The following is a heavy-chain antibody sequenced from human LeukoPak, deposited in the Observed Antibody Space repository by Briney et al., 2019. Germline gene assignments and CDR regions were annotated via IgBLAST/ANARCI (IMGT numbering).Heavy chain of an antibody. V-gene: IGHV3-23*01. CDR3: AKDRATVTTTSFDF. D-gene: IGHD4-11*01. CDR1: GFTFSHYA. Sequence: GGSLRLSCAASGFTFSHYAMSWVRQAPGQGLEWVSGMSGSGESTYYVDSVRDRFTISRDSSKNTVFLQMNSLRAEDTAVYYCAKDRATVTTTSFDFWGQGTLVTVSS. CDR2: MSGSGEST. J-gene: IGHJ4*02.